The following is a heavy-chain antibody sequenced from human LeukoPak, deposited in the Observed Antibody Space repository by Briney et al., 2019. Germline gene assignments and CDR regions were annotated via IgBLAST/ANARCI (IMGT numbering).Heavy chain of an antibody. CDR1: GFTVSSNF. CDR3: AGSGGAALDY. CDR2: IYSGGST. D-gene: IGHD6-6*01. V-gene: IGHV3-66*01. J-gene: IGHJ4*02. Sequence: GGSLRLSCAASGFTVSSNFMSWVRQAAGQGLEWVSVIYSGGSTYYAGSVEDRFTVSRDISKNTLYLQMNNLRAEDTAAYFCAGSGGAALDYWGQGTLVTVSS.